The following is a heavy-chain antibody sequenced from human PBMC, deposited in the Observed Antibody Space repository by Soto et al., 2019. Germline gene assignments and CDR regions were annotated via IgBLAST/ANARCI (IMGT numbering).Heavy chain of an antibody. J-gene: IGHJ1*01. CDR2: IIPNFGTP. D-gene: IGHD6-13*01. CDR1: GGTFSTYG. CDR3: ARDGRSSSYEF. Sequence: QVQLVQSGAEVKKPGSSVKVSCKSSGGTFSTYGINWVRQAPGQGLEWMGMIIPNFGTPTYAQNFRGRVSITADESTSTAYMELSSLTSDDTAFYYCARDGRSSSYEFWGQGTLVTVSS. V-gene: IGHV1-69*18.